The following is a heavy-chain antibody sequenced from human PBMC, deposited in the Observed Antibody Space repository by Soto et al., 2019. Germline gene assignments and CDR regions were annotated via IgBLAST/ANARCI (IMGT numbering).Heavy chain of an antibody. J-gene: IGHJ4*02. CDR1: GGSISSSSYY. CDR2: IYYSGST. CDR3: ATLYGDSTLFDY. D-gene: IGHD4-17*01. V-gene: IGHV4-39*01. Sequence: QLQLQESGPGLVKPSETLSLTCTVSGGSISSSSYYWGWIRQPPGKGLEWLGSIYYSGSTYYNPSLKSRVTISVDTSKNQFSLKLSSVTAADTAVYYCATLYGDSTLFDYWGQGTLVTVSS.